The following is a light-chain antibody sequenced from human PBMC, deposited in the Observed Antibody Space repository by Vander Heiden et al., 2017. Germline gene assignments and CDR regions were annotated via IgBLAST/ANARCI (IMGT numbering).Light chain of an antibody. CDR3: QQYYTYPVT. Sequence: AIRLTQSPSSFSASTGDRVTITCRASQGISSYLAWYQQKPGKAPKLLIYAASTLLSAVPSRLSGCGSGTDFTLTISCLQSADLATYYCQQYYTYPVTYGPGTKVDIK. V-gene: IGKV1-8*01. CDR2: AAS. CDR1: QGISSY. J-gene: IGKJ3*01.